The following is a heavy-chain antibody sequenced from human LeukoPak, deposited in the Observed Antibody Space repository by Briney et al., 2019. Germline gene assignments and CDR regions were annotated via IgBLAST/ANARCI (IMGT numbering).Heavy chain of an antibody. CDR2: IYYKGNT. Sequence: PSETLSLTCTVSGGSITHYYWTWIRQPPGKGLEWIGNIYYKGNTNYNPSLKSRVTMSVDTSTNHLSLKVRSVTAADTAVYFCARGLQMGRNDAFDPWGQGTLVTVSS. CDR3: ARGLQMGRNDAFDP. V-gene: IGHV4-59*01. J-gene: IGHJ5*02. D-gene: IGHD1-1*01. CDR1: GGSITHYY.